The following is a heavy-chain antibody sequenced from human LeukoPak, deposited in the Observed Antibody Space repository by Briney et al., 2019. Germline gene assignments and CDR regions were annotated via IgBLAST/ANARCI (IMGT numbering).Heavy chain of an antibody. CDR3: GKSSILIVPDTPLSH. CDR1: VVAPRGVA. J-gene: IGHJ4*02. Sequence: GGSLRPSSASSVVAPRGVATGAGCQAPGKGLEWVSAISGSGGSTYYADSVKGRFTISRDNSKNTLYLQMNSLRAEDTAGYYCGKSSILIVPDTPLSHWGQGTLVTVSS. CDR2: ISGSGGST. V-gene: IGHV3-23*01. D-gene: IGHD3-9*01.